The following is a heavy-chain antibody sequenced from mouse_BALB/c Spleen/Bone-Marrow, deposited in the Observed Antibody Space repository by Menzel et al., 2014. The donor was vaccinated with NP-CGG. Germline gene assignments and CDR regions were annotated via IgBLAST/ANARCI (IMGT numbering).Heavy chain of an antibody. V-gene: IGHV2-6-1*01. CDR2: IWSDGTT. Sequence: VKLMESGPGLVAPSQSLSITCTISGFSLTSYGVHWVRQSPGKGLEWLVVIWSDGTTTYNSALISRLSVSKDNSKSQVSLEMNSLQTDDTAMYFCAREYSTPPRYAMDYWGQGTSVTVSS. J-gene: IGHJ4*01. CDR3: AREYSTPPRYAMDY. CDR1: GFSLTSYG. D-gene: IGHD2-5*01.